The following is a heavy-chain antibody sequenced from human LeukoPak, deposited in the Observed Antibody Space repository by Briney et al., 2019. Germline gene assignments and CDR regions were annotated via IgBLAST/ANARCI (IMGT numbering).Heavy chain of an antibody. CDR1: GGFISNYY. V-gene: IGHV4-59*08. CDR2: IYYGGST. D-gene: IGHD2-2*01. Sequence: SETLSLTCTVSGGFISNYYWSWIRQSSGKGLEWIGYIYYGGSTNYNPSHKSRVTISVDTSKNQFSLKLSSVTAADTAFYYCARLPFCGTTSCPFDYWGQGTLVTVSS. J-gene: IGHJ4*02. CDR3: ARLPFCGTTSCPFDY.